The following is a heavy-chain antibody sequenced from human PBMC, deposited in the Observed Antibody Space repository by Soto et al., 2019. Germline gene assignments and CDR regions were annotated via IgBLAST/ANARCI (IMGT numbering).Heavy chain of an antibody. D-gene: IGHD3-22*01. Sequence: SETLSLTCTVSGGSISSSSYYWGWIRQPPGKGLEWIGSIYYSGSTYYNPSLKSRVTISVDTSKNQFSLKLSSVTAADTAVYYCARRPMIVAKPGYFDYWGQGTLVTVSS. V-gene: IGHV4-39*01. CDR2: IYYSGST. CDR1: GGSISSSSYY. CDR3: ARRPMIVAKPGYFDY. J-gene: IGHJ4*02.